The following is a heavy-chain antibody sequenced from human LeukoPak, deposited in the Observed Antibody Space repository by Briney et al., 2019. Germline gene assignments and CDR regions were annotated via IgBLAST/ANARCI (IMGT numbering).Heavy chain of an antibody. V-gene: IGHV3-23*01. D-gene: IGHD3-16*01. CDR1: GFTFTVYA. J-gene: IGHJ4*02. CDR2: ISGSGDNT. Sequence: QSGGSLRLSCAASGFTFTVYAVSWVRQAPRKGLEWVSSISGSGDNTHYADSVKGRFIISRDSSKNTLYLQMNSLRAEDTAVYYCAKDGGRGIGAYSWGTFDFWGQGTLVTVSS. CDR3: AKDGGRGIGAYSWGTFDF.